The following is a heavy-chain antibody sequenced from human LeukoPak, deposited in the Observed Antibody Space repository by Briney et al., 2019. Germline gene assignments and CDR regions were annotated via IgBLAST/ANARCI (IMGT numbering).Heavy chain of an antibody. D-gene: IGHD3-22*01. V-gene: IGHV4-59*01. CDR2: IYYSGST. CDR1: GGSISSYY. CDR3: ARRGYYYDSSGHYYYYMDV. Sequence: PSETLSLTCTVSGGSISSYYWSWIRQPPGKGLEWIGYIYYSGSTNYNPSLKSRVTISVDTSKNQFSLKLSSVTAADTAVYYCARRGYYYDSSGHYYYYMDVWGKGTTVTVSS. J-gene: IGHJ6*03.